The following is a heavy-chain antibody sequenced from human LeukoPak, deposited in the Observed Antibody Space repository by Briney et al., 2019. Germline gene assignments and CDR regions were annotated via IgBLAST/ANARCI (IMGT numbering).Heavy chain of an antibody. CDR1: GGSISSYY. CDR2: IYYGGST. J-gene: IGHJ6*02. CDR3: ARFGVLGYCSSTSCLGDYYGMDV. D-gene: IGHD2-2*01. V-gene: IGHV4-59*01. Sequence: PSETLSLTCTVSGGSISSYYWSWIRQPPGKGLEWIGYIYYGGSTNYNPSLKSRVTISVDTSKNQFSLKLSSVTAADTAVYYCARFGVLGYCSSTSCLGDYYGMDVWGQGTTVTVSS.